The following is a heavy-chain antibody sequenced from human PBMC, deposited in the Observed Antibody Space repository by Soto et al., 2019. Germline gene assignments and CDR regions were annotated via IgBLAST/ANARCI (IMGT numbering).Heavy chain of an antibody. D-gene: IGHD3-16*01. J-gene: IGHJ6*02. CDR3: AKDKRYDFLYTMDV. V-gene: IGHV3-9*01. CDR1: GFTFDDYA. CDR2: ISWNSGSL. Sequence: PGGSLRLSCAASGFTFDDYAMHWVRQAPGKGLEWVSGISWNSGSLDYADSVKGRFTISRDNAKNSLYLQMNSLRVEDTALYYCAKDKRYDFLYTMDVWGQGPAVTVYS.